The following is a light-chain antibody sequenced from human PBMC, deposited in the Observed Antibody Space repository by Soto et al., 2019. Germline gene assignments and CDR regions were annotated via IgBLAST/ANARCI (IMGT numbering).Light chain of an antibody. Sequence: QSALTQPASVSGSPGQSITISCTGTSSDVGGSDFVSWYQQHPGNAPKLIIYEVSHRPSGVSNRFSGSKSGSTASLTISGLQAEDEADYYCSSYTSSTSLVVFGGGTKLTVL. V-gene: IGLV2-14*01. CDR2: EVS. J-gene: IGLJ2*01. CDR1: SSDVGGSDF. CDR3: SSYTSSTSLVV.